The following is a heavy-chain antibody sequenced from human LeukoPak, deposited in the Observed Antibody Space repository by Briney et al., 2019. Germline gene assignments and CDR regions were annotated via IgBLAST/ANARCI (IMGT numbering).Heavy chain of an antibody. V-gene: IGHV3-33*01. Sequence: GGSRRLSCAASGFTFSNYGMHWVRQAPGKGLEWVAVIWSDGSNKKYADSVKGRFTISRDNSRTTLYLQMNSLRAEDTAVYYCATDRGGAPFDIWGQGTMVTVSS. J-gene: IGHJ3*02. CDR2: IWSDGSNK. CDR1: GFTFSNYG. CDR3: ATDRGGAPFDI.